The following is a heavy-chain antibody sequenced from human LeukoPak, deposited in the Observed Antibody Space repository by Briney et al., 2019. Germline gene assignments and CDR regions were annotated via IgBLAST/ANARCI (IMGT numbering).Heavy chain of an antibody. CDR2: IKQDGSEK. J-gene: IGHJ4*02. D-gene: IGHD3-22*01. Sequence: GGSLRLSCAASGFTFSSYWMSWVRQAPGKGLEWVANIKQDGSEKYYVDSVKGRFTISRDNAKNSLYLQMNGLRAEDTAVYYCARGVVVVITHSYYFDYWGQGTLVTVSS. V-gene: IGHV3-7*01. CDR3: ARGVVVVITHSYYFDY. CDR1: GFTFSSYW.